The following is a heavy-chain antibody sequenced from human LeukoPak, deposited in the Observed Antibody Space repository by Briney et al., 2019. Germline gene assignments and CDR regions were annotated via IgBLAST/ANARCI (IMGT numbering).Heavy chain of an antibody. D-gene: IGHD3-16*02. Sequence: GGSLRLSCAASGLTFDDSAMHWVRQVPGKGLEWVSGINRSGGTVGYADSVKGRFTISRDKAKNSLYLQMSSLRADDTAVYYCARGGSYRAPDYNYYYGMDVWGQGTTVTVSS. CDR3: ARGGSYRAPDYNYYYGMDV. J-gene: IGHJ6*02. V-gene: IGHV3-9*01. CDR2: INRSGGTV. CDR1: GLTFDDSA.